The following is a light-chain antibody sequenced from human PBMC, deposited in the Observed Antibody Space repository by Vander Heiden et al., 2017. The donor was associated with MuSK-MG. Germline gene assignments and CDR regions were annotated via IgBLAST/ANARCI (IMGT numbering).Light chain of an antibody. CDR1: SSNIGAGYD. CDR2: GNN. V-gene: IGLV1-40*01. Sequence: QSVLTQPPSVSGAPGQRVTISCTGSSSNIGAGYDVHWYQQFPGTAPKLLIYGNNNRPSGVPDRFAGSKSGTSASLAIAGLQAEDEADYYGQSYDTSLNGVFGGGTKLTVL. J-gene: IGLJ3*02. CDR3: QSYDTSLNGV.